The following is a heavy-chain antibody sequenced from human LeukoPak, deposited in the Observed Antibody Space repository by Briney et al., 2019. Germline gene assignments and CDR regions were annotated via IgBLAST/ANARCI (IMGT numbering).Heavy chain of an antibody. D-gene: IGHD3-10*02. Sequence: PSETLSLTCTVSGGSISSGDYYWSWIRQPPGKGLEWIGYIHDSGSTYYNPSLKSRLAMSVDTSKNQFSLNLSSVTAADTAVYYCARFVLKDAFDIWGQGTMVTVSS. CDR2: IHDSGST. CDR3: ARFVLKDAFDI. J-gene: IGHJ3*02. CDR1: GGSISSGDYY. V-gene: IGHV4-30-4*02.